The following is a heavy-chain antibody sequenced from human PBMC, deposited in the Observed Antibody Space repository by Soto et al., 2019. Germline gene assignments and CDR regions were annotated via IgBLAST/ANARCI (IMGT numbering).Heavy chain of an antibody. Sequence: ASVKVYCKASGYTFTNYFIHWVRQAPGQGLEWMGIINPSGGSTRYAQKFQGRVTMTRDTSTSTVYMELSSLRSGDTAVYYCARDSLAQTLNYFFNMDVWGQGTTVTVSS. J-gene: IGHJ6*02. CDR1: GYTFTNYF. V-gene: IGHV1-46*01. CDR3: ARDSLAQTLNYFFNMDV. CDR2: INPSGGST.